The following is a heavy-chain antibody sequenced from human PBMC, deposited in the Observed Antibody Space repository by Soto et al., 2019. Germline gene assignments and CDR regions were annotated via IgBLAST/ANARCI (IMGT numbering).Heavy chain of an antibody. CDR3: ARARGYSYGYNYYGMDV. Sequence: TSETLSLTCAVYGGSFSGYYWSWIRQPPGKGLEWIGEINHSGSTNYNPSLKSRVTISVDTSKNQFSLKLSSVTAADTAVYYCARARGYSYGYNYYGMDVWGQGTTVTVSS. V-gene: IGHV4-34*01. CDR1: GGSFSGYY. J-gene: IGHJ6*02. D-gene: IGHD5-18*01. CDR2: INHSGST.